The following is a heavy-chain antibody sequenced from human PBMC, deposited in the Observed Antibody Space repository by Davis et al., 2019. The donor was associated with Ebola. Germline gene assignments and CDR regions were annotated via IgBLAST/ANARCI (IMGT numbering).Heavy chain of an antibody. CDR2: IIPIFGIA. V-gene: IGHV1-69*10. D-gene: IGHD5-24*01. J-gene: IGHJ3*02. Sequence: SVTVSCKASGGTFSSYAISWVRQAPGQGLEWMGGIIPIFGIANYAQKFQGRVTITADKSTSTAYMELSSLRSEDTAVYYCARDWDGYNSGAFDIWGQGTMVTVSS. CDR1: GGTFSSYA. CDR3: ARDWDGYNSGAFDI.